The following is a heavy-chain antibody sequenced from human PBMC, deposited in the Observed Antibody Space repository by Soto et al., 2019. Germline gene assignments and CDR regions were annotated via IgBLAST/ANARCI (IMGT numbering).Heavy chain of an antibody. J-gene: IGHJ4*02. D-gene: IGHD3-9*01. CDR1: GFTFSSYA. CDR2: ISYDGSNK. V-gene: IGHV3-30-3*01. CDR3: ARDGDILTGSSMDY. Sequence: QVQLVESGGGVVQPGRSLRLSCAASGFTFSSYAMHWVRQAPGKGLEWVAVISYDGSNKYYADSVKGRFPISRDKSKHTLYLQMNSLRAEDTAVYYCARDGDILTGSSMDYWGQGTLVTVSS.